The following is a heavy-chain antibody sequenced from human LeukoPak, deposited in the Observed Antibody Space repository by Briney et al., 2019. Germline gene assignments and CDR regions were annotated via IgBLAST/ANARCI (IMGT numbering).Heavy chain of an antibody. V-gene: IGHV4-59*12. CDR2: IYYSGST. CDR3: ARDVVAAPGTWDY. CDR1: GGSFSGYY. D-gene: IGHD6-13*01. Sequence: SETLSLTCAVYGGSFSGYYWSWIRQPPGRGLEWIGYIYYSGSTNYNPSLKSRVTISVDTSKNQFSLKLSSVTAADTAVYYCARDVVAAPGTWDYWGQGTLVTVSS. J-gene: IGHJ4*02.